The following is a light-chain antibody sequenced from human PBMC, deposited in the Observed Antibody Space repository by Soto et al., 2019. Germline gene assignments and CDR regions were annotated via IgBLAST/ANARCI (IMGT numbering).Light chain of an antibody. J-gene: IGLJ2*01. Sequence: QSVLTQPPSASGSPGQSVTISCTGASSDVGGYNYVSWYQHHPGKAPKLMIYEVSKRPSGVPDRFSGSKSGNTASLTVSGRQAEDEADYYCSSYGGSNNLVFGGGTKLTVL. V-gene: IGLV2-8*01. CDR1: SSDVGGYNY. CDR3: SSYGGSNNLV. CDR2: EVS.